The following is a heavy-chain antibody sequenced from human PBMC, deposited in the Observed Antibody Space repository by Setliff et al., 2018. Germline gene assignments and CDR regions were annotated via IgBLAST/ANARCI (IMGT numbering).Heavy chain of an antibody. Sequence: GGSLRLSCAASGFTFSTYRMHWVRQAQGKGLEWVAVIWDDGVKKYRADSVKGRFTISRDNSKNTLYLQMNSLIPEDTAVYYCARTCSGSGCYAGLESWGQGTPVTVSS. CDR3: ARTCSGSGCYAGLES. J-gene: IGHJ4*02. D-gene: IGHD2-15*01. CDR1: GFTFSTYR. CDR2: IWDDGVKK. V-gene: IGHV3-33*08.